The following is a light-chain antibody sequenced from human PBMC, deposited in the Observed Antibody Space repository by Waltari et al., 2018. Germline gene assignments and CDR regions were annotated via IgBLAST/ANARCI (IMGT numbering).Light chain of an antibody. CDR1: QSVSSN. CDR3: QQYVGWPPTLT. J-gene: IGKJ4*01. CDR2: GAP. Sequence: EIVMTQSPATLSVSPGERASLSCRASQSVSSNLAWYQQKPGQAPRLLIYGAPTRATGIPVRFSGSGSGTEVTLTISSLQSEDFAVYDCQQYVGWPPTLTFGGGTKVEIK. V-gene: IGKV3-15*01.